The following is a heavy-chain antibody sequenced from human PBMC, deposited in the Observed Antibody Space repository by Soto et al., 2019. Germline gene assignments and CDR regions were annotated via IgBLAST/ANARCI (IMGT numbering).Heavy chain of an antibody. CDR1: GASIRSSY. J-gene: IGHJ4*02. CDR2: IYYSGST. Sequence: SETLSLTCTVSGASIRSSYWSWIRQPPGKGLEWIGYIYYSGSTNQNPSLKSRVTISVDTSKNQFSLKLSSVTAADTAVYYCAGTFIAVAGTFGYWGQGTLVTFSS. CDR3: AGTFIAVAGTFGY. V-gene: IGHV4-59*08. D-gene: IGHD6-19*01.